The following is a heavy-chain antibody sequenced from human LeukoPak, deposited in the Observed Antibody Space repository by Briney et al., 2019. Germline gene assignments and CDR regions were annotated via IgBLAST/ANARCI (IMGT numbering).Heavy chain of an antibody. V-gene: IGHV3-23*01. CDR2: ISAGGVNT. J-gene: IGHJ5*02. CDR1: RFTFSSYG. Sequence: GGSLRLSCAASRFTFSSYGMSWVRQPPGKGLEWVSTISAGGVNTHYADSVKGRFTVSRDNSKSTADLQMNSLRAEDTAVYYCTKDVGPTYDWFDPWGQGTLVIVSS. D-gene: IGHD1-26*01. CDR3: TKDVGPTYDWFDP.